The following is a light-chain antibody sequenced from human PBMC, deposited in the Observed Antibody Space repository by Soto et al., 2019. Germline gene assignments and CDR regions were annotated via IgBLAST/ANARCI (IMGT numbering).Light chain of an antibody. CDR1: QRVDDSH. CDR3: KQYNDWPLT. CDR2: GAY. V-gene: IGKV3D-15*01. Sequence: EIVLTQSPGTLSLSPGERATLSCRASQRVDDSHLAWYQLRPGQAPRLLIYGAYTRATGIQDRFSGSGSGTDFSLTIRSLQSEDFALYYCKQYNDWPLTFGQGTKVDIK. J-gene: IGKJ1*01.